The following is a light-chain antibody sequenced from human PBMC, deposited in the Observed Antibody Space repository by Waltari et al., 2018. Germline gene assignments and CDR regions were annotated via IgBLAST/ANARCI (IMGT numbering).Light chain of an antibody. CDR1: SSDVGTYAY. V-gene: IGLV2-14*03. J-gene: IGLJ1*01. CDR2: DVT. CDR3: SSYTTSSTVYV. Sequence: QSALTQPASVSGSPGQSLTISCTGPSSDVGTYAYVSWYQQHPGKAPKLMIYDVTKRPSGIANRFSGSKSGNTASLTISGLQAEDEADYYCSSYTTSSTVYVFGTGTKVTVL.